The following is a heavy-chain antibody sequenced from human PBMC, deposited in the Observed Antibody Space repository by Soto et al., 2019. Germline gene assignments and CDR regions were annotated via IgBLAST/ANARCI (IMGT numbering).Heavy chain of an antibody. CDR1: GFAFSRDG. CDR3: ATPKGADIPFDS. Sequence: QVQLVESGGGVVQPGKSLRLSCAAAGFAFSRDGMHWVRQAPGKGLEWVAVISFDGSDKYYADSVKGRFTISRDNSKNMVDLQMSSLRPEDTALDYCATPKGADIPFDSWGQGTLVTVSS. J-gene: IGHJ4*02. D-gene: IGHD3-9*01. V-gene: IGHV3-30*03. CDR2: ISFDGSDK.